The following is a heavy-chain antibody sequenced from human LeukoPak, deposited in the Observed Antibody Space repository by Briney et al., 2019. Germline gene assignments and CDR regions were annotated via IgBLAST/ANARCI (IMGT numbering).Heavy chain of an antibody. CDR1: GGTFSSYA. J-gene: IGHJ4*02. CDR2: IIPIFGTA. V-gene: IGHV1-69*05. Sequence: SVKVSCKASGGTFSSYAISWVRPAPGQGLEWMGGIIPIFGTANYAQKFQGRVTITTDESTSTAYMELSSLRSEDTAVYYCASEPDSTGDYWGQGTLVTVSS. CDR3: ASEPDSTGDY. D-gene: IGHD2-15*01.